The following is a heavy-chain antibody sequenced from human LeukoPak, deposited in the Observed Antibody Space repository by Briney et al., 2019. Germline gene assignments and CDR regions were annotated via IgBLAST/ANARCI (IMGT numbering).Heavy chain of an antibody. Sequence: ASVKVSCKASGYTFTGYYMHWVRQAPGQGLEWMGWINPNSGGTNYAQKFQGRVTMTRDASISTAYMELSRLRSDDTAVYYCATLRSSSSTVSMDVWGKGTTVIVSS. CDR2: INPNSGGT. V-gene: IGHV1-2*02. CDR1: GYTFTGYY. D-gene: IGHD6-13*01. J-gene: IGHJ6*03. CDR3: ATLRSSSSTVSMDV.